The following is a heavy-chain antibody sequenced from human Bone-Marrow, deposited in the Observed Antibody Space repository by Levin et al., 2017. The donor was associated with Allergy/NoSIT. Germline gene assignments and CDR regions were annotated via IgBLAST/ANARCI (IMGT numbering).Heavy chain of an antibody. Sequence: GGSLRLSCSASGFMFSTYSMNWVRQAPGKGLEWVSSISTDSTYIYYADSVKGRFTLSRDNAKNSLYLQMNSLRADDTAVYYCARDSSDFDYWGQGTLVTVSS. CDR1: GFMFSTYS. J-gene: IGHJ4*02. CDR3: ARDSSDFDY. V-gene: IGHV3-21*06. D-gene: IGHD6-25*01. CDR2: ISTDSTYI.